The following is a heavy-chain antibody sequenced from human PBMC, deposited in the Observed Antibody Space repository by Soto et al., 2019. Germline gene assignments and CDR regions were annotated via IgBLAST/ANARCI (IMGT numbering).Heavy chain of an antibody. V-gene: IGHV3-73*01. Sequence: GGSLRLSCAASGFTFSGSAMHWVRQASGKGLEWVGRIRSKANSYATAYAASVKGRFTISRDDSKNTAYLQMNSLKTEYTAVYYCTILTYSGSYSGYWGQGTLVTVSS. CDR1: GFTFSGSA. D-gene: IGHD1-26*01. CDR2: IRSKANSYAT. CDR3: TILTYSGSYSGY. J-gene: IGHJ4*02.